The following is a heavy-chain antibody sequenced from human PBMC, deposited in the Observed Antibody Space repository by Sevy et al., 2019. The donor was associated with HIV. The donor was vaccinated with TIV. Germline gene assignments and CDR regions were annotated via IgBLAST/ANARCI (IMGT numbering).Heavy chain of an antibody. Sequence: AAVKVSCKAFGYVFASYGISWVGQAPGQGLEWMGWISPFSRDTKYAQKFQGRVTMTTDTSTATAYMEVRSLRSDDTALYYCARDKEQHANLPARWFDPWGQGTLVTVSS. V-gene: IGHV1-18*01. CDR2: ISPFSRDT. J-gene: IGHJ5*02. D-gene: IGHD6-13*01. CDR1: GYVFASYG. CDR3: ARDKEQHANLPARWFDP.